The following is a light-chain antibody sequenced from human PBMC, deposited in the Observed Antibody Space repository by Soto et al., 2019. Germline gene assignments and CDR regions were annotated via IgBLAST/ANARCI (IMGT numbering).Light chain of an antibody. V-gene: IGKV1-5*03. CDR2: RGS. CDR3: KRFIIYPYP. Sequence: DIQMTQSPSTLSASVGDTVTFTCRASQSIGNWMAWYQQTPGKAPKLLIYRGSSLQSGVQSRFSGRGSGTECTLTIVNLQPDNLAVCFCKRFIIYPYPFGPGNKLEIK. J-gene: IGKJ2*01. CDR1: QSIGNW.